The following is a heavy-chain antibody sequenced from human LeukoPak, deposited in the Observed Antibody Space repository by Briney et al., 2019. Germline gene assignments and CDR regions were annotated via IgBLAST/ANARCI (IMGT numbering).Heavy chain of an antibody. Sequence: GGSLRLSCAASGFTFNNYAMSWVRQAPGMGLEWLSYVSGSGGATYHAASVKGRFTISRDNSKNTVYLQMGSLRAEATAVYYCAKNRGGTYKYYMDVWGNGTTVTVSS. D-gene: IGHD1-1*01. CDR2: VSGSGGAT. J-gene: IGHJ6*03. V-gene: IGHV3-23*01. CDR3: AKNRGGTYKYYMDV. CDR1: GFTFNNYA.